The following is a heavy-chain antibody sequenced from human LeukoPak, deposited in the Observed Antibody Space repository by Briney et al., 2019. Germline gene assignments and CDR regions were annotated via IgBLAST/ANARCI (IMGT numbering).Heavy chain of an antibody. V-gene: IGHV1-18*01. CDR2: ISAYNGNT. J-gene: IGHJ1*01. CDR1: GYTFTSYG. CDR3: ARGVRGGTPAEYFQH. D-gene: IGHD2-15*01. Sequence: ASVKVSCKASGYTFTSYGISWVRQAPGQGLEWMGWISAYNGNTNYAQKLQGRVTMTTDTSTSIAYMELRSLRSDDTAVYYCARGVRGGTPAEYFQHWGQGTLVTVSS.